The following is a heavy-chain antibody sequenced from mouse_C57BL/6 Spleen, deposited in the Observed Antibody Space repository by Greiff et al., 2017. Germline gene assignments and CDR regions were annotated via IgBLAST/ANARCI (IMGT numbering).Heavy chain of an antibody. D-gene: IGHD2-5*01. CDR1: GYTFTSYW. J-gene: IGHJ4*01. V-gene: IGHV1-61*01. CDR2: IYPSDSET. CDR3: ARPFSYYSNYGAMDY. Sequence: VQLLQPGAELVRPGSSVKLSCKASGYTFTSYWMDWVKQRPGQGLEWIGNIYPSDSETHYNQKFKDKATLTVDKSSSTAYMQLSSLTSEDSAVYYCARPFSYYSNYGAMDYWGQGTSVTVSS.